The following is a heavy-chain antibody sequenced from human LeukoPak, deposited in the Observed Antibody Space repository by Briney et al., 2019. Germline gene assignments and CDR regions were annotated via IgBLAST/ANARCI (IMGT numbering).Heavy chain of an antibody. D-gene: IGHD3-3*01. V-gene: IGHV4-34*01. Sequence: PSETLSLTCAVYGGSFSGYYWSWFRQPPGKGLEWIGEINHSGSTNYNPSLKSRVTISVDTSKNQFSLKLSSVTAADTAVYYCARVGDFWSGQPYYFDYWGQGTLVTVSS. CDR3: ARVGDFWSGQPYYFDY. CDR1: GGSFSGYY. J-gene: IGHJ4*02. CDR2: INHSGST.